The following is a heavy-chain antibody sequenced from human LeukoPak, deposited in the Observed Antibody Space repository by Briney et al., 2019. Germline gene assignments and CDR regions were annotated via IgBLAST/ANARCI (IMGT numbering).Heavy chain of an antibody. Sequence: PSETLSLTCTVSGGSISSSSYYWGWIRQPPGKGLEWIGSIYYSGSTYYNPSLKSRVTISVDTSKNQFSLKLSSVTAADTAVYYCARERRWSIWSGYYYGMDVWGQGTTVTVSS. J-gene: IGHJ6*02. CDR2: IYYSGST. D-gene: IGHD3-3*01. CDR1: GGSISSSSYY. V-gene: IGHV4-39*02. CDR3: ARERRWSIWSGYYYGMDV.